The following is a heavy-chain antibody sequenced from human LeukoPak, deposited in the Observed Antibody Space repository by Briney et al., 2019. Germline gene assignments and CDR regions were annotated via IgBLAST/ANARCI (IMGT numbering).Heavy chain of an antibody. V-gene: IGHV3-23*01. J-gene: IGHJ6*03. CDR3: AKIISSGWYDYYYYYMDV. CDR2: ISGSGGST. Sequence: GGSLRLSCAASGFTFSSYAMSWVRQAPGKGLEWVSAISGSGGSTYYADSVKGRFTISRDNSKNTLYLQMNSLRAEDTAVYYCAKIISSGWYDYYYYYMDVWGKGTTVTVSS. CDR1: GFTFSSYA. D-gene: IGHD6-19*01.